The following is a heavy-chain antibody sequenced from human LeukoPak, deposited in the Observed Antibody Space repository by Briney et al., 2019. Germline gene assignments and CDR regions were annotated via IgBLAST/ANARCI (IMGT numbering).Heavy chain of an antibody. Sequence: SETLSLTCSVSGGSISGYYWSWVRQPPGKGLEWIGYIYSSGSTNYNPSLKSRITLSIDTSKNQFSLRLTSVTAADTAVYYCANSYDGKVVPFDCWGQGSLVTVSS. CDR3: ANSYDGKVVPFDC. CDR1: GGSISGYY. J-gene: IGHJ4*02. D-gene: IGHD4-23*01. V-gene: IGHV4-4*09. CDR2: IYSSGST.